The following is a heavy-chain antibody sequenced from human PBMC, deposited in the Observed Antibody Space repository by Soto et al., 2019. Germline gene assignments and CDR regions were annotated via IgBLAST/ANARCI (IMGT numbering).Heavy chain of an antibody. J-gene: IGHJ3*02. CDR1: GFSFSSYA. V-gene: IGHV3-30-3*01. CDR2: ISYDGSNK. CDR3: ASLTTVTSNPAFDI. D-gene: IGHD4-17*01. Sequence: ERSLRLSWAPSGFSFSSYAMHWVRQARGKGLEWVAVISYDGSNKYYADSVKGRFTISRDNSKNTLYLQMNSLRAEDTAVYYCASLTTVTSNPAFDIWGQGTMVTVSS.